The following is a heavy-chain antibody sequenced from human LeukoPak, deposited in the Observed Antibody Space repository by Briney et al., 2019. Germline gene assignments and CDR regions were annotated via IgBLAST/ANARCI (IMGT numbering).Heavy chain of an antibody. V-gene: IGHV1-18*01. CDR1: GFTFTSYG. J-gene: IGHJ3*02. CDR3: ARAILRYFDWPTAFDI. D-gene: IGHD3-9*01. CDR2: ISAYNGNT. Sequence: GGSLRLSCAASGFTFTSYGISWVRQAPGQGLEWMGWISAYNGNTNYAQKLQGRVTMTTDTSTSTAYMELRSLRSDDTAVYYCARAILRYFDWPTAFDIWGQGTMVTVSS.